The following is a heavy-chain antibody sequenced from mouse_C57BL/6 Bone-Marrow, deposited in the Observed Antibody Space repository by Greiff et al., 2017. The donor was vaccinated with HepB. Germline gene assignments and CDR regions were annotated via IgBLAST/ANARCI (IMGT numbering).Heavy chain of an antibody. D-gene: IGHD1-1*01. J-gene: IGHJ1*03. V-gene: IGHV1-47*01. CDR2: FHPYNDDT. CDR3: ASGNIYYGSRYWYFDV. Sequence: QVQLKQSGAELVKPGASVKMSCKASGYTFTTYPIEWMKQNHGKSLEWIGNFHPYNDDTKYNEKFKGKATLTVEKSSSTVYLELSRLTSDDSAVYYCASGNIYYGSRYWYFDVWGTGTTVTVSS. CDR1: GYTFTTYP.